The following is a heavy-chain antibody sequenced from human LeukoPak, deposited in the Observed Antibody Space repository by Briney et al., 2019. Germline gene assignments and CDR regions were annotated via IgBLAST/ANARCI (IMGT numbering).Heavy chain of an antibody. Sequence: SETLSLTCTVPGGSISSYYWSWIRQPPGKGLEWIGYIYYSGSTNYNPSLKSRVTISVDTSKNQFSLKLSSVTAADTAVYYCARVVAAAGHYYFDYWGQGTLVTVSS. J-gene: IGHJ4*02. D-gene: IGHD6-13*01. CDR2: IYYSGST. V-gene: IGHV4-59*01. CDR3: ARVVAAAGHYYFDY. CDR1: GGSISSYY.